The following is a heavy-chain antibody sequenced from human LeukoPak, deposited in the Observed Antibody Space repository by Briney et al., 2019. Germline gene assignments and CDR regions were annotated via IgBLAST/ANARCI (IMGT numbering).Heavy chain of an antibody. CDR3: ARVAIVVVVAATPPHDAFDI. CDR1: GYTFTGYY. V-gene: IGHV1-2*04. Sequence: GASVKVSCKASGYTFTGYYMHWVRQAPGQGLEWMGWINPNSGGTNYAQKFQGWVTMTRDTSISTAYMELSRLRSDDTAVYYCARVAIVVVVAATPPHDAFDIWGQGTMVTVSS. D-gene: IGHD2-15*01. CDR2: INPNSGGT. J-gene: IGHJ3*02.